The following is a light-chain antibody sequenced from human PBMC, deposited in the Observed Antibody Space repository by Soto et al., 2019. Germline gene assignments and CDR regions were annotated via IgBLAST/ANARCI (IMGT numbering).Light chain of an antibody. J-gene: IGKJ4*01. CDR2: AAS. CDR3: QQLNSYPSLT. V-gene: IGKV1-9*01. CDR1: QGISSY. Sequence: DIQLTQSPSFLSASVGDRVTITCRASQGISSYLAWYQQKPGKAPKLLIYAASTLQSGVPSRFSGSGSGTEFTLTISSPQPEDFATHYCQQLNSYPSLTFGGGTKVEIK.